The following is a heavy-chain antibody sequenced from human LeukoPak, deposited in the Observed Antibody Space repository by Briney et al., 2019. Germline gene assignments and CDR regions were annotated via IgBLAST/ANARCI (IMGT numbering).Heavy chain of an antibody. V-gene: IGHV3-30*02. CDR1: GFTFSSYG. Sequence: GGSLRLSCAASGFTFSSYGIHWVRQAPGKGLEWVAFIRYDGSNKYYADSVKGRFTISKDSSKNTLDLQMNSLRTEDTAVYYCARGSQYNILTGFIVGAMGDFDYWGQGTLVTVSS. CDR3: ARGSQYNILTGFIVGAMGDFDY. J-gene: IGHJ4*02. CDR2: IRYDGSNK. D-gene: IGHD3-9*01.